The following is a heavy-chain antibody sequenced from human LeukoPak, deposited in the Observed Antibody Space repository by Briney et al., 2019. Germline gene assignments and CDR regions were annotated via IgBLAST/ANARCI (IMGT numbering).Heavy chain of an antibody. D-gene: IGHD1-26*01. V-gene: IGHV4-34*01. CDR2: INHSGST. J-gene: IGHJ3*02. CDR1: GGSFSGYY. CDR3: ARLARWENAFDI. Sequence: SETLSLTCAVYGGSFSGYYWSWIRQPPGKRLEWIGEINHSGSTNYNSSLKSRVTISVDTSKNQFSLKLSSVTAADTAVYYCARLARWENAFDIWGQGTMVTVSS.